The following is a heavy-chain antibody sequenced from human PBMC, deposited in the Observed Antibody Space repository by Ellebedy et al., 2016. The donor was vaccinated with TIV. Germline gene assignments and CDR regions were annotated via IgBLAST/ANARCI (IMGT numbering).Heavy chain of an antibody. V-gene: IGHV3-30-3*01. D-gene: IGHD4-23*01. Sequence: PGGSLRLSCAASGFTFSSYAMHRVRQAPGKGLEWVAVISYDGTNKYYADSVKGRCTISRDNSKNTLHVQMNSLRGEDTAFYYCARGLNGGRQRGYFDDWGQGTLVTVSS. J-gene: IGHJ4*02. CDR1: GFTFSSYA. CDR3: ARGLNGGRQRGYFDD. CDR2: ISYDGTNK.